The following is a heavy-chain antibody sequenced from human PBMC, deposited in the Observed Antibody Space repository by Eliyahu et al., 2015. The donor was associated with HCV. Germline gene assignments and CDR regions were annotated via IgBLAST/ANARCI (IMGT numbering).Heavy chain of an antibody. CDR1: GFSFSDYY. CDR3: ARDLSEQLGANVFDP. J-gene: IGHJ5*02. Sequence: QVQLVESGGGVVEPGGSLRLSCAASGFSFSDYYMIWIRRAPGKRLEWLXYITTYGDTNYADSVKGRFTISRDNAKNVLYLQMNSLRDEDTAVYYCARDLSEQLGANVFDPWGQGALVSVSS. CDR2: ITTYGDT. D-gene: IGHD1-26*01. V-gene: IGHV3-11*05.